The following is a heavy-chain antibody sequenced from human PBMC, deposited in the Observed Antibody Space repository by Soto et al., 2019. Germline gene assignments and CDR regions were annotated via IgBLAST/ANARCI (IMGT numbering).Heavy chain of an antibody. CDR3: ARDNGYYDF. CDR1: GYTFSSYS. Sequence: ASVKVSCKTSGYTFSSYSMNWVRQAPGQGLEWMAWISTNSGNTHYAERVQGRVTVTLDKSARTAFMEMWGLTSDDTAVYFCARDNGYYDFWGQGTLVTVSS. V-gene: IGHV1-18*01. J-gene: IGHJ4*02. D-gene: IGHD2-8*01. CDR2: ISTNSGNT.